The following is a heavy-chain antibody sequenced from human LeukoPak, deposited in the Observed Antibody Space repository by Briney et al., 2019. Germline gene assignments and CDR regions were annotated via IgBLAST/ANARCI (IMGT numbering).Heavy chain of an antibody. CDR3: AREVIGDDYYYDSSGPDPPLGYYFDY. Sequence: GSSVKVSCKASGGTFSSYAISWVRQAPGQGLEWMGRIIPILGMANYAQKFQGRVTITADKSTSTAYMELSSLRSEDTAVYYCAREVIGDDYYYDSSGPDPPLGYYFDYWGQGTLVTVSS. CDR2: IIPILGMA. D-gene: IGHD3-22*01. V-gene: IGHV1-69*04. J-gene: IGHJ4*02. CDR1: GGTFSSYA.